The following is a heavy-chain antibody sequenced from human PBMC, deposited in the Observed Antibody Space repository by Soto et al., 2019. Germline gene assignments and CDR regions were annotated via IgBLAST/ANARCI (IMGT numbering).Heavy chain of an antibody. CDR2: ISDSATTT. V-gene: IGHV3-23*01. CDR1: GFTFNNYA. D-gene: IGHD2-15*01. Sequence: EDQLLESGGGSAQPGGSLRLSCVASGFTFNNYAMNWVRQAPGKGLEWVSSISDSATTTYYADSVKGRFTISRDPSKSTRHRQMNSLRAEDTAVYFCARGYVGSWSHFDSWGQGTLVTVSS. J-gene: IGHJ4*02. CDR3: ARGYVGSWSHFDS.